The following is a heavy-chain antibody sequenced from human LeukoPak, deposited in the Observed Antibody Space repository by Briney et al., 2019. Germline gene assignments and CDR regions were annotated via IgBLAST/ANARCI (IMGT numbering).Heavy chain of an antibody. V-gene: IGHV3-23*01. D-gene: IGHD3-10*01. CDR1: GFTFSSYA. J-gene: IGHJ4*02. CDR2: ISASGGGT. CDR3: ARYYYYGSGSYGFNFDY. Sequence: GGSLRLSCAASGFTFSSYAMSWVRQAPGKGLEWVSAISASGGGTYFADSVKGRFTISRDNSKNTLYLQMIRLRAGDTAVYYCARYYYYGSGSYGFNFDYWGQGTLVTVSS.